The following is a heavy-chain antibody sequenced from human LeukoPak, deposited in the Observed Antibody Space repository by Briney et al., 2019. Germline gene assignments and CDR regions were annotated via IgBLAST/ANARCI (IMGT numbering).Heavy chain of an antibody. D-gene: IGHD3-10*01. CDR1: GFTFSSYS. CDR2: ISSSSSTI. CDR3: AREKVLLWFGELEQYNWFDP. V-gene: IGHV3-48*02. J-gene: IGHJ5*02. Sequence: GGSLRLSCAASGFTFSSYSMNWVRQAPGKGLEWVSYISSSSSTIYYADSVKGRFTISRDNAKNSLYLQMNSLRDEDTAAYYCAREKVLLWFGELEQYNWFDPWGQGTLVTVSS.